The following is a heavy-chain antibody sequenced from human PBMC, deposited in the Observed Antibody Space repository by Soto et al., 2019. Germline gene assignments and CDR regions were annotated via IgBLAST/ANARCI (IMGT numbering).Heavy chain of an antibody. CDR2: IYYSGST. CDR3: ARDPLEHYFGMDV. V-gene: IGHV4-31*03. CDR1: GDSIGRGDFY. D-gene: IGHD1-1*01. Sequence: SETLSLTCTVSGDSIGRGDFYWSWIRQHPGKGLEWIGYIYYSGSTYYNPSLKSRITISLDTSKNQFSLKLSSVTAADTAMYYCARDPLEHYFGMDVWGQGTTVT. J-gene: IGHJ6*02.